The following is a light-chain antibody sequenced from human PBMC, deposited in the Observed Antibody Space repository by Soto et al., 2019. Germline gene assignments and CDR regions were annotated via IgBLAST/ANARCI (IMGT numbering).Light chain of an antibody. CDR3: QHRSNWPPLT. V-gene: IGKV3-11*01. CDR1: QSVRNY. CDR2: DAS. J-gene: IGKJ4*01. Sequence: EIALTQSPVTLSLSPGERATLSCRASQSVRNYLAWYQQKPGQAPRLLIYDASNRATGIPARFSGSGSGTDFTLTISSLEPEDFAVYYCQHRSNWPPLTFGGGTKVEIK.